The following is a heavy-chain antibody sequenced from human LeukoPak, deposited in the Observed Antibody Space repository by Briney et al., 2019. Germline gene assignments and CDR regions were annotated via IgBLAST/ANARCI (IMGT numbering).Heavy chain of an antibody. CDR1: GYSISSGYY. J-gene: IGHJ4*02. CDR3: ARDCRGSTCDGYFDY. Sequence: PSETLSLTCTVSGYSISSGYYWGWIRQPPGKGLEWTGSIYHSGSTYYNPSLKSRVTISVDTSKNQFSLKLSSVTAADTAVYYCARDCRGSTCDGYFDYWGQGTLVTVSS. V-gene: IGHV4-38-2*02. CDR2: IYHSGST. D-gene: IGHD2-2*01.